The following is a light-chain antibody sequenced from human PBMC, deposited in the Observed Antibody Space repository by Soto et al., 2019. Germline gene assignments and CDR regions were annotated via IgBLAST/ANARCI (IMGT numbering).Light chain of an antibody. J-gene: IGKJ1*01. CDR2: AAS. Sequence: IQMTQSPSSLSASVGDRVTITCRPSQGIGNSLAWYQQKPGTVPKVLIHAASTLQSGVPSRFSGSGSGTYCTLTISSLQPEDVATYYCQKYDSVPTFGPGTKVEIK. V-gene: IGKV1-27*01. CDR3: QKYDSVPT. CDR1: QGIGNS.